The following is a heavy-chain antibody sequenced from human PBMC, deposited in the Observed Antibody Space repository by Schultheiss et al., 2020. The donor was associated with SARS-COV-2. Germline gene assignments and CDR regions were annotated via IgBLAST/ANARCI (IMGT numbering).Heavy chain of an antibody. D-gene: IGHD3-10*01. CDR3: ARDAYGSGSSYLDYYYYGMDV. Sequence: GESLKISCAASGFTFSNFGMHWVRQAPGKGLEWVTLLSYDGRNKYYADSVKGRFTTSRDNSENTLYLQLNSLRPEDTAVYYCARDAYGSGSSYLDYYYYGMDVWGQGTTVTVSS. CDR1: GFTFSNFG. CDR2: LSYDGRNK. J-gene: IGHJ6*02. V-gene: IGHV3-30*03.